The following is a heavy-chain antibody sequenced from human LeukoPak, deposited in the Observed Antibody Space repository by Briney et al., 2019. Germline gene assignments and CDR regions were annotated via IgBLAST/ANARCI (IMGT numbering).Heavy chain of an antibody. D-gene: IGHD2-2*01. Sequence: GGSLRLSCAASGFTFSSYSMNWVRQAPGKGLEWVSSISSSSSYIYYADSVKGRFTISRDNAKNSLYLQMNSLRAEDTAVYYCARGPRDSYQLPPYYYYGMDVWGRGTTVTVSS. CDR2: ISSSSSYI. CDR3: ARGPRDSYQLPPYYYYGMDV. V-gene: IGHV3-21*01. J-gene: IGHJ6*04. CDR1: GFTFSSYS.